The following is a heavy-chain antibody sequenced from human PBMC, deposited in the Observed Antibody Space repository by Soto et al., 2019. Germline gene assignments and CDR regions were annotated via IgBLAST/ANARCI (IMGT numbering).Heavy chain of an antibody. J-gene: IGHJ5*01. CDR2: VSGNNGAS. D-gene: IGHD2-2*01. V-gene: IGHV1-18*04. CDR3: VRDQKYFRVNGNWFDS. CDR1: GYTSADFC. Sequence: GSVKVSCKASGYTSADFCISWVPQAPRQGLEWMGWVSGNNGASNPAPKVQGRITMTLDTSTGVSYMALRSLRSDDTAIYYCVRDQKYFRVNGNWFDSWGRGTLVTVSA.